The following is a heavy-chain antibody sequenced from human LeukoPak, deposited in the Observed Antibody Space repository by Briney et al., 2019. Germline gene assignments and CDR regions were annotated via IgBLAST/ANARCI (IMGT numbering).Heavy chain of an antibody. J-gene: IGHJ6*03. D-gene: IGHD6-13*01. CDR3: ARAFCSSSWYSNYYYYMDV. CDR2: IYYSGST. Sequence: SSETLSLTCTVSGGSISSYYWSWIRQPPGKGLEWIGYIYYSGSTNYNPSLKSRVTISVDTSKNQFSLKLSSVTAADTAVYYCARAFCSSSWYSNYYYYMDVWGKGTTVTVSS. CDR1: GGSISSYY. V-gene: IGHV4-59*01.